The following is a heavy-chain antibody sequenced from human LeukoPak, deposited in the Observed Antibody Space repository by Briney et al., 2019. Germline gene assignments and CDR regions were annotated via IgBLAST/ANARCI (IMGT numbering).Heavy chain of an antibody. V-gene: IGHV3-48*03. Sequence: GGSLRLSCAASGFTFSSYEMNSVRQAPGKGLEWLSYISRSGSAIYYADSVKGRFTISRDNAKNSLYLQMNSLRAEDTAVYYCAKGGYFYDSSDAYWGQGTLVTVSS. D-gene: IGHD3-22*01. CDR2: ISRSGSAI. CDR1: GFTFSSYE. J-gene: IGHJ4*02. CDR3: AKGGYFYDSSDAY.